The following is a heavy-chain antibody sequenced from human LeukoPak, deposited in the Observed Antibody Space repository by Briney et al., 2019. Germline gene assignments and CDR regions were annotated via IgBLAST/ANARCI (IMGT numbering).Heavy chain of an antibody. V-gene: IGHV4-34*01. CDR1: GGSFSGYY. Sequence: PSETLSLTCAVYGGSFSGYYWSWIRQPPGKGLEWIGEINHSGSTNYNPSLKSRVTISVDTSKNQFSLKLSSVTAADTAVYYCATELGGHAFDIWGQGTMVTVSS. J-gene: IGHJ3*02. CDR3: ATELGGHAFDI. D-gene: IGHD3-10*01. CDR2: INHSGST.